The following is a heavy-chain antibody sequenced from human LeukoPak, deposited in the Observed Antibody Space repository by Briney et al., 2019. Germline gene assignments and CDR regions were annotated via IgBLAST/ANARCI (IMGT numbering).Heavy chain of an antibody. V-gene: IGHV4-34*01. Sequence: PSETLSLTCAVYVGSFSGFYWTWIRQPPGKGLEWIGEINHSGSTNYNSSLKSRVTMSIDTSKKQFSLKLSSVTAADTAVYYRAKTPLEPIVVVTAMHAFDIWGQGTMVTVSS. CDR2: INHSGST. D-gene: IGHD2-21*02. CDR3: AKTPLEPIVVVTAMHAFDI. CDR1: VGSFSGFY. J-gene: IGHJ3*02.